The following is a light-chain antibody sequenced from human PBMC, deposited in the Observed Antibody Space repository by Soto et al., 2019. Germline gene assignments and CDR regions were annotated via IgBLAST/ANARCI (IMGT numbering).Light chain of an antibody. CDR2: VGTGGIVG. CDR3: GADHGSGSNFVYV. J-gene: IGLJ1*01. V-gene: IGLV9-49*01. Sequence: QSVLTQPPSASASLGASVTVTCTLGSGYSNYKVDWYQQRPGKGPRFVMRVGTGGIVGSKGDGIPDRFSVLASGLNRYLTIKNLQEEDESDYHCGADHGSGSNFVYVFGTGTKVTVL. CDR1: SGYSNYK.